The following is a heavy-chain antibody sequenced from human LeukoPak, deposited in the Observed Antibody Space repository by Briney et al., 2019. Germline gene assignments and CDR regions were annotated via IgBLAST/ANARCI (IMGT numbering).Heavy chain of an antibody. CDR2: ISSSGSTI. CDR3: ARSRSRYYCDSSGFDY. CDR1: GFTFSDYY. Sequence: GGSLRLSCAASGFTFSDYYMSWIRQAPGKGLEWVSYISSSGSTIYYADSVKGRFTISRDNAKNSLYLQMNSLRAEDTAVYYCARSRSRYYCDSSGFDYWGQGTLVTVSS. J-gene: IGHJ4*02. D-gene: IGHD3-22*01. V-gene: IGHV3-11*01.